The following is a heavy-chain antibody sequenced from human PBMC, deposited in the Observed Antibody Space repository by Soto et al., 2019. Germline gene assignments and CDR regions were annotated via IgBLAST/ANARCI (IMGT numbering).Heavy chain of an antibody. D-gene: IGHD5-18*01. CDR2: MNPNSGNT. V-gene: IGHV1-8*01. J-gene: IGHJ4*02. CDR1: GYTFTSYD. Sequence: QVQLVQSGAEVKKPGASVKVSCKASGYTFTSYDINWVRQATGQGLEWMGWMNPNSGNTGYAQKFQGRVTXTXNIXKSTAYMELSSLRSEATAVYYCAGEGIAMVGGVDYWGQGTLVSFSS. CDR3: AGEGIAMVGGVDY.